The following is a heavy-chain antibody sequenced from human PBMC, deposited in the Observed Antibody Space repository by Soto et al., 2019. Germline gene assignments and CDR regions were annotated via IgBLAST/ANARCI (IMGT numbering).Heavy chain of an antibody. CDR1: GFTFGDYA. J-gene: IGHJ4*02. D-gene: IGHD6-13*01. V-gene: IGHV3-49*03. CDR2: IRSKAYGGTT. CDR3: TLEYSSSWYGGGQHFDY. Sequence: GESLKISCTASGFTFGDYAMSWFRQAPGKGLEWVGFIRSKAYGGTTEYAASVKGRFTISRDDSKSIAYLQMNSLKTEDTAVYYCTLEYSSSWYGGGQHFDYWGQGTLVTVSS.